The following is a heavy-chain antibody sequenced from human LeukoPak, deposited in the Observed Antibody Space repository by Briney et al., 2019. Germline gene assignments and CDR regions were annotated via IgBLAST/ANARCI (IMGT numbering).Heavy chain of an antibody. J-gene: IGHJ4*02. D-gene: IGHD3-16*01. CDR1: GFTFTKHW. CDR2: INYDGSET. CDR3: VRNGGSFDY. V-gene: IGHV3-7*01. Sequence: PGGSLRLSCAASGFTFTKHWMSWVRQPPGMGLEWVANINYDGSETRYVDSVKGRLTISRDNAKNSLYLQMDSLRVEDTAVYYCVRNGGSFDYWGQGTLVTVSS.